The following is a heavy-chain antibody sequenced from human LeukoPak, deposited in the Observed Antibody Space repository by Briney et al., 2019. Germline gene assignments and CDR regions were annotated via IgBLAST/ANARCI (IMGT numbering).Heavy chain of an antibody. CDR3: ARSPTFPDAFDI. J-gene: IGHJ3*02. Sequence: PSETLSLTCTVSGGSISSYYWSWIRQSAGRGLEWIGRIYTSASTNYNPSLKSRVTISVDKSKNQFSLKLSSVTAADTAVYYCARSPTFPDAFDIWGQGTMVTVSS. V-gene: IGHV4-4*07. CDR2: IYTSAST. CDR1: GGSISSYY. D-gene: IGHD2/OR15-2a*01.